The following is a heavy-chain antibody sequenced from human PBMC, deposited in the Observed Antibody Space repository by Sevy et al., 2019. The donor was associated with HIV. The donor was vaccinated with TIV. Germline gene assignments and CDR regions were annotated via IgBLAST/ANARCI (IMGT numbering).Heavy chain of an antibody. Sequence: GGSLRLSCAAFGFNFNTYAISWVRQAPGKGLEWVSTISGSGANTFYADSVKGQFTISRDNSQNTMYLQMNSLGADDAAIYYCAKHVGNPSGAFDIWGQGTTVTVSS. CDR2: ISGSGANT. CDR3: AKHVGNPSGAFDI. D-gene: IGHD3-10*01. J-gene: IGHJ3*02. V-gene: IGHV3-23*01. CDR1: GFNFNTYA.